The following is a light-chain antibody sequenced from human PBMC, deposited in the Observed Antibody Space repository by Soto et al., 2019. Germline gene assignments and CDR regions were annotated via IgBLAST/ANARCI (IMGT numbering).Light chain of an antibody. J-gene: IGKJ4*01. CDR1: QSVGRNY. V-gene: IGKV3-20*01. Sequence: EIVLTQSPGTLSVSPGERATLSCRASQSVGRNYLAWYQQKPGQAPRLLIYGASSRATGIPDRFSGSGSGTDFTLTISRLEPEEFAVYYCQQYAYSPLTFGGGTKVETK. CDR3: QQYAYSPLT. CDR2: GAS.